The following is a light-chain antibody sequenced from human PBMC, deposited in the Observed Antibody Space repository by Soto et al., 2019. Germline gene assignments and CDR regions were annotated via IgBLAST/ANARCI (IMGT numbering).Light chain of an antibody. CDR3: QQYDSSPKT. CDR1: PSVSNS. Sequence: EIVMTHSPATLSVSPWQRSTLSFRASPSVSNSLAWYQHKPGQAPRLLIYGASSRATGIPDRFSGSGSGTDFTLTISRLEPEDFAVYYCQQYDSSPKTFGQGTKVDIK. J-gene: IGKJ1*01. CDR2: GAS. V-gene: IGKV3-20*01.